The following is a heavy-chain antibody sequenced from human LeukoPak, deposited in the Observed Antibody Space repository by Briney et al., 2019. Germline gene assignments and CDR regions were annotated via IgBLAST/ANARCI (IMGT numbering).Heavy chain of an antibody. D-gene: IGHD2/OR15-2a*01. CDR1: GFTFSTYP. J-gene: IGHJ4*02. CDR3: AKERTQTTSFDY. V-gene: IGHV3-23*01. Sequence: GGSLRLSRAASGFTFSTYPMNWVRQAPGKGLEWGSTISGSGGSTYYADSVKGRFTISRDNSKNTLYLQMNRLRADDTAIYYCAKERTQTTSFDYWGQGTLVTVSS. CDR2: ISGSGGST.